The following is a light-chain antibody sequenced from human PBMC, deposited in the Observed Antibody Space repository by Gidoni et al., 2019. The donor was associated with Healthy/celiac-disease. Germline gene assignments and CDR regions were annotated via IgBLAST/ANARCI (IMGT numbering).Light chain of an antibody. CDR1: QGMSSW. J-gene: IGKJ3*01. CDR3: QQANSFPRGFT. CDR2: AAS. Sequence: DIQMTQSPSSVSASVGDRVNITCRASQGMSSWLAWYQQKPGKAPKLLIYAASRLQSGGPSRFSGSGSGTDFTLTISSLQPEDFETYYCQQANSFPRGFTFGPGTKVDIK. V-gene: IGKV1D-12*01.